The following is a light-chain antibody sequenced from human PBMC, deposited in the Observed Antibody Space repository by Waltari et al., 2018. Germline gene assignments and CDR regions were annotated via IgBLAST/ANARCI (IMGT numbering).Light chain of an antibody. CDR1: QSIASF. J-gene: IGKJ1*01. CDR2: GAS. V-gene: IGKV1-39*01. CDR3: QQNYISPWT. Sequence: DIQMTQSPSSLSASVGDRVTITCRASQSIASFFNWYQQNPGTAHQLLIYGASSLQSGVPSRFSGSGSGTDFTPTSSALHREDVATYYCQQNYISPWTFGQGTKVEIK.